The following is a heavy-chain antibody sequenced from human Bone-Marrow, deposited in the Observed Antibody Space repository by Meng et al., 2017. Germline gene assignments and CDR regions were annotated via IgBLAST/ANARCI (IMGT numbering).Heavy chain of an antibody. D-gene: IGHD4-11*01. Sequence: GQLPESRPGLERPSETLALSCTVSGGSVSSGSYHWSWIRQPPGKGLEWIGYIYYSGSTNYNPSLKSRVTISVDTSKNQFSLKLSSVTAADTAVYYCARGPTTMAHDFDYWGQGTLVTVSS. V-gene: IGHV4-61*01. CDR2: IYYSGST. J-gene: IGHJ4*02. CDR3: ARGPTTMAHDFDY. CDR1: GGSVSSGSYH.